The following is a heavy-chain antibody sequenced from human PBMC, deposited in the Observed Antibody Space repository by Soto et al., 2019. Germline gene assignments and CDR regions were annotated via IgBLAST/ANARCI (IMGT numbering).Heavy chain of an antibody. CDR3: ARDTYSGYEFGL. D-gene: IGHD5-12*01. Sequence: QVQLRESGPGLVKPSQTLSLTCSVSGASVTGGSYYWSWVRQPPGKGLEWIGYIPSRGRPFYTPSLTSRGTISADTSKNQLSLQLTSVTAADTAVYYCARDTYSGYEFGLWGQGTLVTVSS. J-gene: IGHJ5*02. CDR1: GASVTGGSYY. CDR2: IPSRGRP. V-gene: IGHV4-30-4*01.